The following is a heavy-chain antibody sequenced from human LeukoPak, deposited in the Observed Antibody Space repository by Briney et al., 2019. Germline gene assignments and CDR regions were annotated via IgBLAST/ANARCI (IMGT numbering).Heavy chain of an antibody. J-gene: IGHJ4*02. CDR3: ARTAAAAGTPYFDY. CDR2: IYYSGST. Sequence: SETLSLTCTVSGGSISSYYWSWIRQPPGKGLEWIGYIYYSGSTNYNPSLKSRVTISVDTSKNQFSLKLSSVTAADTAVYYCARTAAAAGTPYFDYWGQGTLVTVSS. V-gene: IGHV4-59*01. CDR1: GGSISSYY. D-gene: IGHD6-13*01.